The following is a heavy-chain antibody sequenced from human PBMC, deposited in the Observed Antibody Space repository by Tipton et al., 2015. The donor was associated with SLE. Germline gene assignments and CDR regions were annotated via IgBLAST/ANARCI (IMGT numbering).Heavy chain of an antibody. J-gene: IGHJ5*02. CDR1: GGSISSSSSYY. Sequence: TLSLTCAVYGGSISSSSSYYWAWIRQPPGKGVEWIGEIYHRGSTNYNPSLKSRVTISLDTSKNQFSLKLKSVTAADTAVYYCAGVRKKGWGWFDPWGQGTLVTVSS. CDR3: AGVRKKGWGWFDP. V-gene: IGHV4-39*07. D-gene: IGHD3-16*01. CDR2: IYHRGST.